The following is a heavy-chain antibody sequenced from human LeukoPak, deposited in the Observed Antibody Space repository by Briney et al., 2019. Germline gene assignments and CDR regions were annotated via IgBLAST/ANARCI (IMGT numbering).Heavy chain of an antibody. CDR3: TRGRLGYVWGSYNEPVFGY. CDR1: GFTFGDYA. D-gene: IGHD3-16*01. CDR2: IRSKAYGGTT. V-gene: IGHV3-49*04. Sequence: GGSLRLSCTASGFTFGDYAMSWVRQAPGKGLEWVGFIRSKAYGGTTEYAASVKGRFTISRDDSKSIAYLQMNSLKTEDTAVYYCTRGRLGYVWGSYNEPVFGYWGQGTLVTVSS. J-gene: IGHJ4*02.